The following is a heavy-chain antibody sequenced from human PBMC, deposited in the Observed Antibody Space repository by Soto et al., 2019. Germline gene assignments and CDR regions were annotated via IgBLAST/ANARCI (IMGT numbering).Heavy chain of an antibody. J-gene: IGHJ3*02. Sequence: ASVKVSCKASGFTFTSSAVQWVRQARGQRLEWIGWIVVGSGNTNYAQKFQERVTITRDMSTSTAYMELSSLRSEDTAVYYCAADVGLTGRISESFDISCPGPIVSVS. D-gene: IGHD3-9*01. CDR1: GFTFTSSA. V-gene: IGHV1-58*01. CDR3: AADVGLTGRISESFDI. CDR2: IVVGSGNT.